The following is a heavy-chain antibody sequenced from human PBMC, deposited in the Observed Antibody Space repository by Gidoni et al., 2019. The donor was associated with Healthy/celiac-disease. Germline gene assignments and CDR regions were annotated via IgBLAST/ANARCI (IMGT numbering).Heavy chain of an antibody. J-gene: IGHJ3*02. D-gene: IGHD6-19*01. Sequence: EVQLLESGGGLVQAGGSLRLSCAASGLTFIRYAMSWVRQAPGKGLEWVSAMSGSGGSTYYADSVKGRFTISRDNSKNTLYLQMNSLRAEDTAVYYCAKSPVAATPGAFDIWGQGTMVTVSS. V-gene: IGHV3-23*01. CDR1: GLTFIRYA. CDR3: AKSPVAATPGAFDI. CDR2: MSGSGGST.